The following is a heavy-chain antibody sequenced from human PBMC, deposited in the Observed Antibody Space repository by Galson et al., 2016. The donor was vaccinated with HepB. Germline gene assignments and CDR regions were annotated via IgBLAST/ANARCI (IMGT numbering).Heavy chain of an antibody. CDR1: GFNFSSYA. V-gene: IGHV3-30-3*01. D-gene: IGHD1-26*01. CDR2: ISYDGSNK. CDR3: ASGEGGVVGAVED. Sequence: SLRLSCAASGFNFSSYAMHWVRQAPGKGLEWVAVISYDGSNKYYADSVKGRFSISRDNSKNTLYLQMNSLRAEDTAVYYCASGEGGVVGAVEDWGQGTLVTVSS. J-gene: IGHJ4*02.